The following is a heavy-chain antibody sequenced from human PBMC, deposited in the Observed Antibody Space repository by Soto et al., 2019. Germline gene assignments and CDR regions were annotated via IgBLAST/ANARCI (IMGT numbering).Heavy chain of an antibody. D-gene: IGHD2-2*01. CDR2: IHYSGST. V-gene: IGHV4-31*03. Sequence: QVQLQESGPGLVKPSQTLSLTCTVSGGSISSGGYYWSWIRQHPGKGLEWIGYIHYSGSTYYNPTLETRVTNSVDTSKNQVSLKMSSVTAADTAVYYCAREDIVFAPAAIGGDAFDIWGQGTMVTVSS. CDR3: AREDIVFAPAAIGGDAFDI. J-gene: IGHJ3*02. CDR1: GGSISSGGYY.